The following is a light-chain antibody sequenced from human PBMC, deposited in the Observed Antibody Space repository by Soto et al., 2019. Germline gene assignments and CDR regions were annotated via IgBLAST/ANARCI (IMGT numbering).Light chain of an antibody. CDR3: QQYGSSPPT. J-gene: IGKJ1*01. Sequence: IQMTKFPSTLSSSIGDRVTITCRASQSVSSWWAWYQQKPGKAPKLLIYKAATLKSGVPSRFSGGGSGTDFTLTISSLEPEDFAVYYCQQYGSSPPTFGQGTKVDIK. CDR2: KAA. CDR1: QSVSSW. V-gene: IGKV1-5*03.